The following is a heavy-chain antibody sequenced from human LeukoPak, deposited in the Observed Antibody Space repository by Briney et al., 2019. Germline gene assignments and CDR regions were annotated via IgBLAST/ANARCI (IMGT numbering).Heavy chain of an antibody. Sequence: GGSLRLSCAASGFTVSSNYMSWVRQAPGKGLEWVSVIYTGGSTYYADSVKGRFTISRDNSKNMLYLQMNSLRAEDTAVYYCTTADRSYYTLVHYYYYYMDVWGKGTTVTISS. CDR1: GFTVSSNY. CDR3: TTADRSYYTLVHYYYYYMDV. D-gene: IGHD3-10*01. V-gene: IGHV3-53*01. J-gene: IGHJ6*03. CDR2: IYTGGST.